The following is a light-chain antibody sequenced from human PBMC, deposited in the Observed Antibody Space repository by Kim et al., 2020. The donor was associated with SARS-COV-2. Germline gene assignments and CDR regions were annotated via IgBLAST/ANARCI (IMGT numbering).Light chain of an antibody. CDR2: GAA. V-gene: IGKV3-20*01. Sequence: LSPGERATLACRGSQSVSSSYLAWYQQKPGQAPRLLIYGAASRATGIPDRFSGSGSGTDFTLTISRLEPEDFAVYYCQQYGSSPYSFGQGTKLEI. CDR3: QQYGSSPYS. J-gene: IGKJ2*03. CDR1: QSVSSSY.